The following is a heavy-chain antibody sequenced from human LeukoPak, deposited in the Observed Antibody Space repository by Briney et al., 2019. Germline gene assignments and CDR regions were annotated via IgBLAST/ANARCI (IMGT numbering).Heavy chain of an antibody. Sequence: ASVKLSCKASGYTFTGYYIHWVRQAPGQGFGCMGWINPNSGGTNYAQKFQGRVTMTRDTSISTAYMELSRLRSDDTAVYYCARDLYQWLPSTRPRDYYYYMDVWGEGTTVTVSS. CDR2: INPNSGGT. J-gene: IGHJ6*03. CDR3: ARDLYQWLPSTRPRDYYYYMDV. D-gene: IGHD6-19*01. CDR1: GYTFTGYY. V-gene: IGHV1-2*02.